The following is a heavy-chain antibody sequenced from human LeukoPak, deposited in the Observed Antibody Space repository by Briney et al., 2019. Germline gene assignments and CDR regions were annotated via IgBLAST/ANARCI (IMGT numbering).Heavy chain of an antibody. CDR2: IKQDGSEK. Sequence: GGSLRLSCVASGLTFSDDHVSWVRQAPGKGLEWVANIKQDGSEKYYVDSVKGRFTISRDNAKNSLYLQMNSLRAEDTAVYYCARWRVVAAMLGAFDIWGQGTMVTVSS. V-gene: IGHV3-7*01. CDR1: GLTFSDDH. J-gene: IGHJ3*02. CDR3: ARWRVVAAMLGAFDI. D-gene: IGHD2-15*01.